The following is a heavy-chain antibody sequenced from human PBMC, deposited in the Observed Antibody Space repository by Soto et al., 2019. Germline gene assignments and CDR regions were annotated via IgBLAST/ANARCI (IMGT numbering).Heavy chain of an antibody. CDR2: IYDSGST. J-gene: IGHJ4*02. CDR3: ASVQGH. CDR1: GGSIGSSDYY. V-gene: IGHV4-39*07. Sequence: PSETLSLTCTVSGGSIGSSDYYWGWIRQPPGKGLEWIGNIYDSGSTSYNPSLKSRVTISVDRSKNQFSLKLSSVTAADTAVYYCASVQGHWGQGTLVTVSS.